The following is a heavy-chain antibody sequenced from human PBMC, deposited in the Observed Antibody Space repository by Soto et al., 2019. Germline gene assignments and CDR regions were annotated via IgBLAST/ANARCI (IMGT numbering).Heavy chain of an antibody. J-gene: IGHJ4*02. V-gene: IGHV4-34*02. CDR3: TRAAIQGHQLEGQPPTSQTLDY. D-gene: IGHD1-1*01. CDR2: INRSGSA. CDR1: GESFSGYY. Sequence: QVQLQQWGAGLLKPSETLSLTCAVYGESFSGYYWTWVRQPPGEGLEWIGEINRSGSANYNPSLKSRVTLSVDTSKNQFSLKLTSVTAADTAVYYCTRAAIQGHQLEGQPPTSQTLDYWGQGTLVTVSS.